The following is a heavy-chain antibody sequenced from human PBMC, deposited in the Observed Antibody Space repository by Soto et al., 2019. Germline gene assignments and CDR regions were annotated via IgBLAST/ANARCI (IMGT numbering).Heavy chain of an antibody. D-gene: IGHD3-22*01. Sequence: EVQLVESGGGLVQPGGSLRLSCAASGFTFSSYWMHWVRQAPGKGLVWVSRINSDGSSTSYADSVKDRFTISRDNAKNTLYLQMNSLRAEDTAVYYCASSYDSSGHDYWGQGTLFTVSS. CDR3: ASSYDSSGHDY. V-gene: IGHV3-74*01. J-gene: IGHJ4*02. CDR1: GFTFSSYW. CDR2: INSDGSST.